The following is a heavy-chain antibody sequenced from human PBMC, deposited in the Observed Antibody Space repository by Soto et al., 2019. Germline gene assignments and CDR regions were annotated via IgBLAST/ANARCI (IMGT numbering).Heavy chain of an antibody. Sequence: QVQLVQSGAEVKKPGSSVKVSCKASGGTFSSYAISWVRQAPGQGLEWMGGIIPIFGTANYAQKFQGRVPITADESTSTAYIELSSLRSEDTAVYYCARGLVGDTMVRGAPRYYFDYWGQGTLVTVSS. CDR1: GGTFSSYA. J-gene: IGHJ4*02. V-gene: IGHV1-69*12. CDR3: ARGLVGDTMVRGAPRYYFDY. CDR2: IIPIFGTA. D-gene: IGHD3-10*01.